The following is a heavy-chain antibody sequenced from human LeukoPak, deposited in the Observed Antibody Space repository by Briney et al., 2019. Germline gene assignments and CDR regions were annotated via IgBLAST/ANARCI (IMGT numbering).Heavy chain of an antibody. CDR1: GYTFTGYY. CDR3: ARVAERYCSGGSCYGDWFDP. CDR2: INPNSGAT. Sequence: ASVKVSCKASGYTFTGYYMHWVRQAPGQGLEWMGRINPNSGATNCAQKFQDRVTMTRDTSIDTAYMELSRLRYDDTAVYYCARVAERYCSGGSCYGDWFDPWGQGTLVTVSS. J-gene: IGHJ5*02. D-gene: IGHD2-15*01. V-gene: IGHV1-2*06.